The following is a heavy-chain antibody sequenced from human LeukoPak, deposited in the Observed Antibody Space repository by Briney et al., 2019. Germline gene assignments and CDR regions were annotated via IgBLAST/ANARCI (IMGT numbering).Heavy chain of an antibody. CDR2: ISSSGSTI. Sequence: GGSLRLSCAASGFTFSDYYMSWVRQAPGKGVEWGSYISSSGSTIYYADSVKGRFTISRDNAKNSLYLQMNSLRAEDTAVYYCAREYYYDSIYDYWGQGTLVTVSS. CDR1: GFTFSDYY. J-gene: IGHJ4*02. V-gene: IGHV3-11*01. D-gene: IGHD3-22*01. CDR3: AREYYYDSIYDY.